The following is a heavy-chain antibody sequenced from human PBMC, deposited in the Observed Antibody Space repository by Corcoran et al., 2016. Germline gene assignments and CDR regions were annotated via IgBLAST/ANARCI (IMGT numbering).Heavy chain of an antibody. Sequence: QVQRVQTGAEVKKAGASVKVSCKASGYTFTSYYMHWVRQAPGQGLEWMGIINPSGGSTSYAQKFQGRVTMTRDTSTSTVYMELSSLRSEDTAGYYCARSVSSEDYFDYWGQGTLVTVSS. CDR2: INPSGGST. V-gene: IGHV1-46*01. J-gene: IGHJ4*02. CDR1: GYTFTSYY. CDR3: ARSVSSEDYFDY.